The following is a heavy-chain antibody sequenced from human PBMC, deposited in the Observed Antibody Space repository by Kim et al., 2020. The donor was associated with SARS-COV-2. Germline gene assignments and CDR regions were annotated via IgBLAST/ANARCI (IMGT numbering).Heavy chain of an antibody. D-gene: IGHD1-26*01. Sequence: GGSLRLSCAASGFTFSGYAMHWVRQAPGKGLEWVAVISYDGSNKYYADSVKGRFTISRDNSKNTLYLQMNSLRAEDTAVYYCAKGATGNYFDYWGQGTLV. J-gene: IGHJ4*02. CDR1: GFTFSGYA. CDR2: ISYDGSNK. CDR3: AKGATGNYFDY. V-gene: IGHV3-30*18.